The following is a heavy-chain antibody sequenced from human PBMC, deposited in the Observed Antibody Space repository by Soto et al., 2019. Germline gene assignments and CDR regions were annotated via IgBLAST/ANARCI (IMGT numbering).Heavy chain of an antibody. CDR2: IYYSGST. CDR3: ARVRVSSGRLDY. CDR1: GGSLRSGSYY. V-gene: IGHV4-61*01. Sequence: SETLSLTCTVSGGSLRSGSYYWSWIRQPPGKGMEWIGYIYYSGSTNYNPSLKSRVTISVDTSKNQFSLKLSSVTAADTAVYYCARVRVSSGRLDYWGQGTLVTVSS. D-gene: IGHD3-22*01. J-gene: IGHJ4*02.